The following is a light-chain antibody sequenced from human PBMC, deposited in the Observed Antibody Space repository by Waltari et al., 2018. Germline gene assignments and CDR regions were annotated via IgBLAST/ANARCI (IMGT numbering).Light chain of an antibody. CDR2: TAS. CDR3: QQTYTTPYT. J-gene: IGKJ2*01. V-gene: IGKV1-39*01. Sequence: DIQMTQSPSSLSTSVGDRVTITCRASQYSGNYLHWYPQNPGKAPKLLIYTASSLPSGAPSRFSGRGSGTDFTLTISSLQPEDFATYYCQQTYTTPYTFGQGTKLEIK. CDR1: QYSGNY.